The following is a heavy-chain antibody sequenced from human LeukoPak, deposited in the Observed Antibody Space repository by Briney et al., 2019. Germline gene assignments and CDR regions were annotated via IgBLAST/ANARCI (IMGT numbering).Heavy chain of an antibody. J-gene: IGHJ5*02. CDR1: GFNFGIYG. CDR3: ARGYCSGGSCYTAFDP. Sequence: GTSLRLSCTASGFNFGIYGMHWVRQAPGKGLEWVAVMWDDGTNEYYVESVKGRFTISRDNGKRTLYLQMNSLRAEDTAVYYCARGYCSGGSCYTAFDPWGQGTLVTVSS. CDR2: MWDDGTNE. D-gene: IGHD2-15*01. V-gene: IGHV3-33*01.